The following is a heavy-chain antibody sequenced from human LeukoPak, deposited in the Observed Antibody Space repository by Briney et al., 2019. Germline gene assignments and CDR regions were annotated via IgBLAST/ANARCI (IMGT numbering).Heavy chain of an antibody. Sequence: SQTFSLTCAISGDSVSSNSAAWNWIRQSPSRGLEWLGRTYYRSKWYNDYAVSVKSRITINPDTSKNQFSLQLNSVTPEDTAVYYCARERKPATVTTYWFDPWGQGTLVTVSS. V-gene: IGHV6-1*01. CDR3: ARERKPATVTTYWFDP. D-gene: IGHD4-11*01. J-gene: IGHJ5*02. CDR2: TYYRSKWYN. CDR1: GDSVSSNSAA.